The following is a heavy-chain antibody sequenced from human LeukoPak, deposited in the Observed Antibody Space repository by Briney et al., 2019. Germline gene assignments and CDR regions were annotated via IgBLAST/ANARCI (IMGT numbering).Heavy chain of an antibody. CDR2: IYYSGST. D-gene: IGHD4-17*01. CDR3: ARPMNGGVVAYGDYRNWFDP. V-gene: IGHV4-39*01. CDR1: GGSISSSSYY. Sequence: SETLSLTWTVSGGSISSSSYYWGWIRQPPGKGLEWIGSIYYSGSTYYNPSLKSRVTISVDTSKNQFSLKLSSVTAADTAVYYCARPMNGGVVAYGDYRNWFDPWGQGTLVTVSS. J-gene: IGHJ5*02.